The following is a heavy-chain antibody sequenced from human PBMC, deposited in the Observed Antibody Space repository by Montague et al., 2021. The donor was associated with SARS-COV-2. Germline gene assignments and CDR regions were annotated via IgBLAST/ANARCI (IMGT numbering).Heavy chain of an antibody. J-gene: IGHJ4*02. CDR3: ARGDTMVRGVIIVD. CDR2: ISYDGSNQ. D-gene: IGHD3-10*01. Sequence: SLRLSCAASGFTFSSYAMHWVRQAPGKGLEWVAVISYDGSNQYXXXSXXGRFTISRDNSKNTLYLQMNSLRAEDTAVYYCARGDTMVRGVIIVDWGQGTLVTVSS. V-gene: IGHV3-30*04. CDR1: GFTFSSYA.